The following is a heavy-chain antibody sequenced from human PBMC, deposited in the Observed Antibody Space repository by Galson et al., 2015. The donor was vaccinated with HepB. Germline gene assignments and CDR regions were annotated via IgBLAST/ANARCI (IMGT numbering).Heavy chain of an antibody. CDR2: ISGSGGST. J-gene: IGHJ3*02. V-gene: IGHV3-23*01. CDR3: AKDWKWLVRYRSSQPVLPPPLNAFDI. Sequence: SLRLSCAASGFTFSSYAMSWVRQAPGKGLEWVSAISGSGGSTYYADSVKGRFTISRDNSKNTLYLQMNSLRAEDTAVYYCAKDWKWLVRYRSSQPVLPPPLNAFDIWGQGTMVTVSS. D-gene: IGHD6-19*01. CDR1: GFTFSSYA.